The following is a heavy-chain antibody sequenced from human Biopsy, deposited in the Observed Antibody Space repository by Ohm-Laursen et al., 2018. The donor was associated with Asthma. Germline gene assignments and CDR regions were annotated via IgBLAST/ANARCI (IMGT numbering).Heavy chain of an antibody. Sequence: ASVKVSCKAPGGTFSNFAISWVRQAPGQGLEWLGGITTVFGTTNYAQKFQGRVTITADESTSTAYMEVTSLRSEDTAIYYCARCQVGYSSGWSLLLKKIYYSGMDVWGQGNAVTVSS. D-gene: IGHD6-19*01. CDR2: ITTVFGTT. CDR1: GGTFSNFA. J-gene: IGHJ6*02. CDR3: ARCQVGYSSGWSLLLKKIYYSGMDV. V-gene: IGHV1-69*13.